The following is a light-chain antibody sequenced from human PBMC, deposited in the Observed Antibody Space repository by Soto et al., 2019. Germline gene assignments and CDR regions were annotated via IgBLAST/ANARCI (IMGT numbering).Light chain of an antibody. Sequence: SVLTQPPSASGTPGQTVTISCSGRFSNIGSNFIYWYQQLPGTAPKLLIYRNNERPSGVPDRFSASKSGTSASLAISGLRSEDEADYHCAAWDDSLSGVVFGGGTKVTVL. CDR2: RNN. CDR1: FSNIGSNF. CDR3: AAWDDSLSGVV. V-gene: IGLV1-47*01. J-gene: IGLJ3*02.